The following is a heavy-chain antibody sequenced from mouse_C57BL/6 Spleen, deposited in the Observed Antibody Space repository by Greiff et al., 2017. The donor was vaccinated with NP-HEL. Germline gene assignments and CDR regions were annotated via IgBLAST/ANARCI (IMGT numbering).Heavy chain of an antibody. CDR1: GFTFSSYA. CDR3: ARVYYYGRGNWYFDV. V-gene: IGHV5-4*03. J-gene: IGHJ1*03. CDR2: ISDGGSYT. Sequence: EVKLVESGGGLVKPGGSLKLSCAASGFTFSSYAMSWVRQTPEKRLEWVATISDGGSYTYYPDNVKGRFTISRDNAKNNLYLQMSHLKSEDTAMYYCARVYYYGRGNWYFDVWGTRTTVTVSS. D-gene: IGHD1-1*01.